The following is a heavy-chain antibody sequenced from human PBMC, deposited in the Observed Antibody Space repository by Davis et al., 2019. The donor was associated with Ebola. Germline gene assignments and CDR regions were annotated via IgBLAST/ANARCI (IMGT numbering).Heavy chain of an antibody. Sequence: SETLSLTCAVYGGSFSNYHWTWIRQPPGKGLEWIGDINQSGSTNNNPSLKSCVTISVDTSRNQFSLKLSSVTAADTAVYYCARAYDFWSGYYLSWFDPWGQGTLVTVSS. CDR3: ARAYDFWSGYYLSWFDP. J-gene: IGHJ5*02. D-gene: IGHD3-3*01. V-gene: IGHV4-34*01. CDR1: GGSFSNYH. CDR2: INQSGST.